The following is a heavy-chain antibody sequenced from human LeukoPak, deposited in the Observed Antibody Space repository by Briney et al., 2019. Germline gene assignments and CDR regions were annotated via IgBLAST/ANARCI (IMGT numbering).Heavy chain of an antibody. CDR2: INSDGRST. V-gene: IGHV3-74*01. D-gene: IGHD3-3*01. J-gene: IGHJ4*02. CDR1: GFTFSSYW. CDR3: ARAMIFGVVATFDY. Sequence: GGSLRLSCATSGFTFSSYWMHWVRHAPGKGLVWVSRINSDGRSTSYADSVKGRFTISRDSAKNTLYLQMNSLRAEDTAVYYCARAMIFGVVATFDYWGQGTLVTVSS.